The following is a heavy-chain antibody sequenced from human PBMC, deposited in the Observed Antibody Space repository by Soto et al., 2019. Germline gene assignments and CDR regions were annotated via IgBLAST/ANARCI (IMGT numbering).Heavy chain of an antibody. CDR3: ARDVGLTGSRTGSFDY. V-gene: IGHV1-69*13. CDR2: IIPIFGTA. CDR1: GGTFSSYA. D-gene: IGHD3-10*01. Sequence: SVKVSCKASGGTFSSYAISWVRQAPGQGLEWMGGIIPIFGTANYAQKFQGRVTITADESTSTAYMELSSLRSEDTAVYYCARDVGLTGSRTGSFDYWGQGTLVTVSS. J-gene: IGHJ4*02.